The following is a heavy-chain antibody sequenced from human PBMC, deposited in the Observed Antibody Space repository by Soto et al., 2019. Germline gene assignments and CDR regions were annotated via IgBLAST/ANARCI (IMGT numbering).Heavy chain of an antibody. J-gene: IGHJ6*02. D-gene: IGHD6-19*01. CDR1: GYTFTGYY. Sequence: ASVEVSCKASGYTFTGYYMHWVRQAPGQGLEWMGWINPNSGGTNYAQKFQGWVTMTRDTSISTAYMELSRLRSDDTAVYYCGVAGTSTEEYYGMDVWGQGTTVTVSS. CDR3: GVAGTSTEEYYGMDV. CDR2: INPNSGGT. V-gene: IGHV1-2*04.